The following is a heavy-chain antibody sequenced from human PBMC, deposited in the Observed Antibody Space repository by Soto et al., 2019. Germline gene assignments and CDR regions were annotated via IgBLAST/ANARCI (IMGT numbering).Heavy chain of an antibody. CDR1: GFTFSSYA. V-gene: IGHV3-23*01. CDR2: ISGSGGST. CDR3: AKDYGETTYFSDHDAFDI. D-gene: IGHD4-17*01. Sequence: GGSLRLSCAASGFTFSSYAMSWVRQAPGKGLEWVSAISGSGGSTYYADSVKGRFTISRDNSKNTLYLQMNSLRAEDTAVYYCAKDYGETTYFSDHDAFDIWGQGTMVTVSS. J-gene: IGHJ3*02.